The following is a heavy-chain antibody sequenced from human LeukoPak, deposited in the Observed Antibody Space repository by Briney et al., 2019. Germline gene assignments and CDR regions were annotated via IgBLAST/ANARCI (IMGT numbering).Heavy chain of an antibody. CDR1: GYTFTAYY. D-gene: IGHD3-22*01. J-gene: IGHJ4*02. Sequence: EASVKVSFKASGYTFTAYYVHWVRQAPGQGLEWMGWINPNSGGTKCAQKFQGRVTMTRDTSISTAYMELTRLRSDDTAMYYCAPTPPEDYDDSGYFDYWGQGTLVTVSS. V-gene: IGHV1-2*02. CDR2: INPNSGGT. CDR3: APTPPEDYDDSGYFDY.